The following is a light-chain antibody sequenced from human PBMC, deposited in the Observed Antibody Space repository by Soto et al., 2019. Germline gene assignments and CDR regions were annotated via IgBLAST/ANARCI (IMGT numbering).Light chain of an antibody. J-gene: IGKJ5*01. CDR2: DAA. Sequence: EIVLTQYPATLSLSPGERATLSCRASQSVSSYLAWYQQKPGQAPRLLIYDAATRATGIPDRFSGSGSGTEFTLTISSLQSEDFAVYFCQQYDNWPPYTFGHGTRLEI. CDR1: QSVSSY. CDR3: QQYDNWPPYT. V-gene: IGKV3-15*01.